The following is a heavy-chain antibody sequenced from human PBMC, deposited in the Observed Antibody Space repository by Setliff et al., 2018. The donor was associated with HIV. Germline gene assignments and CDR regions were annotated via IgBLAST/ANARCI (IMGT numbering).Heavy chain of an antibody. V-gene: IGHV4-59*08. CDR1: GGSISSYY. D-gene: IGHD3-16*01. J-gene: IGHJ4*02. CDR3: ARLGGRFHFYYFDY. Sequence: SETLSLTCTVSGGSISSYYWSWIRQPPGKGLEWIGYIYYSGSTNYNPSLKSRVTISVDTSKNQFSLKLSSVTAADTAVYYCARLGGRFHFYYFDYWGQGTLVTVSS. CDR2: IYYSGST.